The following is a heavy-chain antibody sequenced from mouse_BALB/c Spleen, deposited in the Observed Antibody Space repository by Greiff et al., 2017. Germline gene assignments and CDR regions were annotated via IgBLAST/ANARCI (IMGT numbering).Heavy chain of an antibody. CDR2: INPYNDGT. J-gene: IGHJ3*01. D-gene: IGHD1-2*01. CDR1: GYTFTSYV. V-gene: IGHV1-14*01. Sequence: EVQGVESGPELVKPGASVKMSCKASGYTFTSYVMHWVKQKPGQGLEWIGYINPYNDGTKYNEKFKGKATLTSDKSSSTAYMELSSLTSEDSAVYYCARSATTATKAWFAYWGQGTLVTVSA. CDR3: ARSATTATKAWFAY.